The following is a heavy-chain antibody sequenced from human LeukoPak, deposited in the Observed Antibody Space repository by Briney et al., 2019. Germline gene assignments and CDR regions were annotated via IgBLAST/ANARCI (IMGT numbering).Heavy chain of an antibody. V-gene: IGHV1-2*06. J-gene: IGHJ4*02. Sequence: ASVKVSCKASGYTFTSYYMHWVRQAPGQGLEWMGRINPSSGGTNYVQKFQGRVTTTRDTSITTAYMELTSLRSDDTAVYYCASGTTERIDYWGQGTLVTVSS. CDR2: INPSSGGT. CDR1: GYTFTSYY. CDR3: ASGTTERIDY. D-gene: IGHD1-1*01.